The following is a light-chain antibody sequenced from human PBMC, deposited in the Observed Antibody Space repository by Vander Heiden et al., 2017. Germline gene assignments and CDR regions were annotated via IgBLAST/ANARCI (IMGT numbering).Light chain of an antibody. J-gene: IGKJ1*01. Sequence: DIQMTPSPSSLSASVGDRVTITCRASQTINSYLNWYQQKPGEAPRLLIYTASSLQSGVPSRYSGSGSGTDFTLTINSLQPEDFATYYCQQSRTTPWTFGQGTKVEIK. CDR1: QTINSY. V-gene: IGKV1-39*01. CDR3: QQSRTTPWT. CDR2: TAS.